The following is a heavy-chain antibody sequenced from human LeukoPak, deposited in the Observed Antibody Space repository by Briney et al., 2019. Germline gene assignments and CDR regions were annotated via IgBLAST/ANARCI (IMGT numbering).Heavy chain of an antibody. Sequence: GGWLRLSCAASGFTFSSYGMRWVRQAPGKGLEYVSGINSNGGSTYYASSVKGRFTISRDNSRSTLYLQMGSLRAEDMAVYYCAREGSYRASDYWGQGTMVTVS. V-gene: IGHV3-64*01. CDR2: INSNGGST. CDR3: AREGSYRASDY. D-gene: IGHD5-18*01. J-gene: IGHJ4*02. CDR1: GFTFSSYG.